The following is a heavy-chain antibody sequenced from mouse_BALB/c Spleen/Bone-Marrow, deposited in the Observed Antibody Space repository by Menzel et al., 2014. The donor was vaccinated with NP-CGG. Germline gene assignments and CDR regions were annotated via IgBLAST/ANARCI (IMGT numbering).Heavy chain of an antibody. Sequence: EVNVVESGPSLVKPSQTLSLTCSVTGDSITSGYWNWIRKFPGNKLEYMGYISYSGSTYYNPSLKSRISITRDTSKNQYYLKLNSVTTEDTATYYCARYRGNSYAMDYWGQGTSVTVSS. CDR2: ISYSGST. CDR1: GDSITSGY. V-gene: IGHV3-8*02. J-gene: IGHJ4*01. CDR3: ARYRGNSYAMDY. D-gene: IGHD2-1*01.